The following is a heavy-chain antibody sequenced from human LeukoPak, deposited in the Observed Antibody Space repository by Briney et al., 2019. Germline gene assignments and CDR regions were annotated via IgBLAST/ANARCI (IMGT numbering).Heavy chain of an antibody. Sequence: GRSLRLSCAASGFTFSSYAMHWVRQAPGKGLEWVAVISYDGSNKYYADSVKGRFTISRDNAKNSLYLQMNSLRAEDTAVYYCARSTTYYDILTGYSDAFDIWGQGTLVIVSS. CDR1: GFTFSSYA. D-gene: IGHD3-9*01. CDR2: ISYDGSNK. CDR3: ARSTTYYDILTGYSDAFDI. V-gene: IGHV3-30*04. J-gene: IGHJ3*02.